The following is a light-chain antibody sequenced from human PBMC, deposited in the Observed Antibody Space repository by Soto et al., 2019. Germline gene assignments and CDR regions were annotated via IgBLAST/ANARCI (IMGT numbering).Light chain of an antibody. Sequence: EIVLTQPPGTLSLSPGERATLSCRASQSVRSSYLTWYQQRPGQAPRLLIYGASSRATGIPDRFSGSGSGTDFTLTISRLEPEDFSVYYCQQYGSSPPLTFGQGTRLEIK. J-gene: IGKJ5*01. CDR3: QQYGSSPPLT. CDR1: QSVRSSY. V-gene: IGKV3-20*01. CDR2: GAS.